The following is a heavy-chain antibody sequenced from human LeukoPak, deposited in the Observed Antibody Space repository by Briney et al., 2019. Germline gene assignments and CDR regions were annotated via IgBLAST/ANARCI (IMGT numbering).Heavy chain of an antibody. J-gene: IGHJ6*02. CDR2: INPNSGGT. CDR3: ARDIVVVPAAMDYYYYGMDV. CDR1: GYTFTGYY. D-gene: IGHD2-2*01. V-gene: IGHV1-2*02. Sequence: ASVKVSCKASGYTFTGYYMHWVRQAPGQGLEWMGWINPNSGGTNYAQKFQGRVTMTRGTSISTAYMELSRLRSDDTAVYYCARDIVVVPAAMDYYYYGMDVWGQGTTVTVSS.